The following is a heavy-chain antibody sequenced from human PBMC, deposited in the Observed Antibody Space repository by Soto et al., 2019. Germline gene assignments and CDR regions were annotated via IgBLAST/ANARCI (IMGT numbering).Heavy chain of an antibody. CDR2: INHSGST. D-gene: IGHD5-18*01. CDR3: ARLHVYTATYNLFDP. CDR1: GGSFSGYY. J-gene: IGHJ5*02. Sequence: SETLSLTCAVYGGSFSGYYWSWFRQPPGKGLEWIGEINHSGSTNYNPSLKSRVTISVDTSKNQFSLKLSSVTAADTAVYYCARLHVYTATYNLFDPRAQGSVVPVSS. V-gene: IGHV4-34*01.